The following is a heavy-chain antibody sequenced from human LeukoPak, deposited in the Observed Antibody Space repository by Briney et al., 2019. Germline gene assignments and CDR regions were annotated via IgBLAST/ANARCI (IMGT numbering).Heavy chain of an antibody. CDR3: AKSFPYYYGSGSYYINPFDS. J-gene: IGHJ4*02. V-gene: IGHV3-23*01. D-gene: IGHD3-10*01. CDR2: MSGSGDST. Sequence: GGSLRLSCATSRFTFSSYGMHWVRQAPGKGLEWVSAMSGSGDSTYYADSVKGRFTISRDNSKNTLYLQMTSLRAEHTAIYYCAKSFPYYYGSGSYYINPFDSWGQGTLVTVSS. CDR1: RFTFSSYG.